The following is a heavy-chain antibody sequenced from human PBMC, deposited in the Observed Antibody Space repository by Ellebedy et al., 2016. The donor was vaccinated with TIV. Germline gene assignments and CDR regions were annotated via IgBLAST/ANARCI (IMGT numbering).Heavy chain of an antibody. CDR2: IYTSGST. J-gene: IGHJ5*02. D-gene: IGHD3-3*01. Sequence: SETLSLXCTVSGYSISSVYYWSWIRQPAGKGLEWIGRIYTSGSTNYNPSLKSRVTMSVDTSKNPFSLKLSSVTAADTAVYYCAGWGIGVVIDWFNPWGQGTLVTVSS. CDR1: GYSISSVYY. V-gene: IGHV4-4*07. CDR3: AGWGIGVVIDWFNP.